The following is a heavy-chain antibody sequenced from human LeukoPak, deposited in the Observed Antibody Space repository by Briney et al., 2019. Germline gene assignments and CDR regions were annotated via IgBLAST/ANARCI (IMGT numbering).Heavy chain of an antibody. D-gene: IGHD3-16*02. V-gene: IGHV3-7*01. Sequence: GGSLRLSCAASGFTFSSYWMSWVRQAPGKGLEWVANIKLEGSEKYYVDSVKGRFTISRDNAKKSLYLQMNSLRDEDTAVYYCARDFFAFGGVIALLDYWGQGTLVTVSS. J-gene: IGHJ4*02. CDR3: ARDFFAFGGVIALLDY. CDR2: IKLEGSEK. CDR1: GFTFSSYW.